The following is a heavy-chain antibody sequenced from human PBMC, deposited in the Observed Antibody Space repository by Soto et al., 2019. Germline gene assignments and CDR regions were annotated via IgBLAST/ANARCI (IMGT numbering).Heavy chain of an antibody. D-gene: IGHD6-19*01. CDR2: INLGGIT. J-gene: IGHJ4*02. CDR3: AITPPIEVAGPDY. CDR1: GGSFNDYF. Sequence: PSETLSLTCAVYGGSFNDYFWSWIRQTPGKGLEWIGEINLGGITKLKPSLRSRVTISLDTSKKQFSLSLNSVTAADTAVYYCAITPPIEVAGPDYWGQGTLVTVSS. V-gene: IGHV4-34*01.